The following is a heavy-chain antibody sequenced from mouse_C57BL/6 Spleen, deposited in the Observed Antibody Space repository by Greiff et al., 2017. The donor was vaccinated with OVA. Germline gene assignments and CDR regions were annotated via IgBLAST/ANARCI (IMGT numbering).Heavy chain of an antibody. CDR3: ARRPLNWEGFDY. D-gene: IGHD4-1*01. CDR1: GYTFTSYG. Sequence: VQGVESGAELARPGASVKLSCKASGYTFTSYGISWVKQRTGQGLEWIGEIYPRSGNTYYNEKFKGKATLTADKSSSTAYMELRSLTSEDSAVYFCARRPLNWEGFDYWGQGTTLTVSS. J-gene: IGHJ2*01. V-gene: IGHV1-81*01. CDR2: IYPRSGNT.